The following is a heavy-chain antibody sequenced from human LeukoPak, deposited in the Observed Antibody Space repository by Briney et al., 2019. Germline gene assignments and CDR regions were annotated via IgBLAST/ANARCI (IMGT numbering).Heavy chain of an antibody. CDR1: GFTFGNA. CDR2: ITGDGGTT. V-gene: IGHV3-23*01. D-gene: IGHD5-12*01. Sequence: GGSLRLSCAASGFTFGNAMSWVRQAPGKGLEWVSTITGDGGTTYYADSVKGRFTISRDNSKNTLYLQMSSLRAEDTALYYCAKGAYIVATRGDAFDIWGQGTMVTVSS. J-gene: IGHJ3*02. CDR3: AKGAYIVATRGDAFDI.